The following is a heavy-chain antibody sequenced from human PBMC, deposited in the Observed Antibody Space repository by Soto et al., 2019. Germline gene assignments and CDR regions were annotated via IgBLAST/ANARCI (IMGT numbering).Heavy chain of an antibody. CDR3: ARDPYTGDSSGYYFDY. CDR2: INPNSGGT. Sequence: QVQLVQSGAEVKKPGASVKVSCKASGYTFTGYYMHWVRQAPGQGLEWMGWINPNSGGTNYAQKFQGWVTMTRDTSISTAYMELSRLRSDDTAVYYCARDPYTGDSSGYYFDYWGQGTLVTVSS. CDR1: GYTFTGYY. V-gene: IGHV1-2*04. D-gene: IGHD3-22*01. J-gene: IGHJ4*02.